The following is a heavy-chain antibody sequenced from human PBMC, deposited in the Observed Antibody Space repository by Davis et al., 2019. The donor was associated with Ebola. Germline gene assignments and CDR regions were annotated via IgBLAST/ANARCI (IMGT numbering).Heavy chain of an antibody. V-gene: IGHV3-15*01. J-gene: IGHJ3*02. Sequence: GGSLRLSCAASGFTFSNAWMSWVRQAPGKGLEWVGRIKSKTDGGTTDYAAPVKGRFTISRDDSKNTLYLQMNSLKTEDTAVYYCTTDDPMIVVVIPPRPGAFDIWGQGTMVTVSS. CDR1: GFTFSNAW. CDR3: TTDDPMIVVVIPPRPGAFDI. D-gene: IGHD3-22*01. CDR2: IKSKTDGGTT.